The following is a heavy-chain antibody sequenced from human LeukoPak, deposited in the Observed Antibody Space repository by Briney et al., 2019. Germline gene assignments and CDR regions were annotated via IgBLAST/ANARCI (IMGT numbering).Heavy chain of an antibody. Sequence: ASVKVSCKASGGTFSSYAISWVRQASGQGLEWMGGIIPIFGTANYAQKFQGRVTITTDESTSTAYMELSSLRSEDTAVYYCARGRPGPAAAIWNGGFDPWGQGTLVTVSS. V-gene: IGHV1-69*05. CDR3: ARGRPGPAAAIWNGGFDP. CDR2: IIPIFGTA. J-gene: IGHJ5*02. CDR1: GGTFSSYA. D-gene: IGHD2-2*01.